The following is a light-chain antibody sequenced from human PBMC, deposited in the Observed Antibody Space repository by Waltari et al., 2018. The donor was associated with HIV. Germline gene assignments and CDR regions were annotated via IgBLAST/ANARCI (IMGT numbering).Light chain of an antibody. J-gene: IGLJ2*01. CDR1: SSHIGSNN. CDR2: SNN. CDR3: AAWDGSLNGRVV. Sequence: QSVLTQPPSASGTPGQRVTIPCSGSSSHIGSNNVNWYQQLPGTAPKLLIYSNNQRPSGVPDRFSGSKSGTSASLAISGLQSEDEADYYCAAWDGSLNGRVVFGGGTKLTVL. V-gene: IGLV1-44*01.